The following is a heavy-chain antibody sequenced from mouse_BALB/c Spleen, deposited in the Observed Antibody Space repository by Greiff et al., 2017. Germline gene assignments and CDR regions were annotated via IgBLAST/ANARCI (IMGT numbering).Heavy chain of an antibody. CDR2: ISCYNGAT. V-gene: IGHV1S34*01. J-gene: IGHJ2*01. CDR3: AREATVVATRFDY. CDR1: GYSFTGYY. Sequence: LVKTGASVKISCKASGYSFTGYYMHWVKQSHGKSLEWIGYISCYNGATSYNQKFKGKATFTVDTSSSTAYMQFNSLTSEDSAVYYCAREATVVATRFDYWGQGTTLTVSS. D-gene: IGHD1-1*01.